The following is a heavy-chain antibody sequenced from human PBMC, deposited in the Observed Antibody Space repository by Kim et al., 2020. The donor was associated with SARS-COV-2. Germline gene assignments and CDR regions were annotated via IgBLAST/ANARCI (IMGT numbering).Heavy chain of an antibody. CDR1: GGSFSGYY. CDR3: ARVKRRPDVRFDP. Sequence: SETLSLTCAVYGGSFSGYYWSWIRQPPGKGLEWVGAINHSGSTNYNPSLKSRVTISVDTSKNQFSLKLSSVTAADTAVYYCARVKRRPDVRFDPWGQGTLVTVSS. CDR2: INHSGST. J-gene: IGHJ5*02. D-gene: IGHD6-6*01. V-gene: IGHV4-34*01.